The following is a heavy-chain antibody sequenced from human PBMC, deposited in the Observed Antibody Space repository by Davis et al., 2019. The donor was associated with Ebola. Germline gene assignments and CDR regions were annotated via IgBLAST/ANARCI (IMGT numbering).Heavy chain of an antibody. CDR2: IKQDGSEK. J-gene: IGHJ4*02. V-gene: IGHV3-7*01. CDR3: VRDWLLWDYFDY. Sequence: PGGSLRLSCAASGFTFSSYWMSWVRQAPGKGLEWVANIKQDGSEKYYVDSVKGRFTISRDNAKNSLYLQTNSLRAEDTAVYHCVRDWLLWDYFDYWGQGTLVTVSP. CDR1: GFTFSSYW. D-gene: IGHD3-3*01.